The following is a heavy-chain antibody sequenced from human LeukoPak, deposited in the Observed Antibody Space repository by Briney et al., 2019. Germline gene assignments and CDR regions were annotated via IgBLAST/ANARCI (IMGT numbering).Heavy chain of an antibody. Sequence: SETLSLTCTVSGGSLTNYYWNWVRQYPGKGLEWIGYIYSSGITSYNPSLKSRVTISVDTSKNQFSLKLNSVTSADTAIYYCARDRPWATRGFDYWGRGTLVTVSS. J-gene: IGHJ4*02. CDR3: ARDRPWATRGFDY. CDR1: GGSLTNYY. D-gene: IGHD6-6*01. CDR2: IYSSGIT. V-gene: IGHV4-59*01.